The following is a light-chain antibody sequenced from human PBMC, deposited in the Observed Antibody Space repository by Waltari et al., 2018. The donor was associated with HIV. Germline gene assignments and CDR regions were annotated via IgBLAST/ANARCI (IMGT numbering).Light chain of an antibody. CDR2: YND. V-gene: IGLV1-36*01. CDR1: SSNIGTNG. Sequence: QSVLTQPPSVSGAPRQRVTISCSGGSSNIGTNGVTWYQQIPGRPPKLLIHYNDLLPSGVSDRFSGSKSGTSASLGISGLQSEDEATYFCAAWDDSLNGVVFGGGTRLTVL. CDR3: AAWDDSLNGVV. J-gene: IGLJ2*01.